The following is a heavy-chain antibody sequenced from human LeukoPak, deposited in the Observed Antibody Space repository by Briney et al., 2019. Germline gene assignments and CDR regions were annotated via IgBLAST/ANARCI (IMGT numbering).Heavy chain of an antibody. CDR2: IYYSEST. J-gene: IGHJ4*02. Sequence: SVTLSLTCTVSGDSISSYYWNWIRQPPGKGLEWIGYIYYSESTKYNASLKSRVTISLDTSNNQFSLKLRSMTAADTAVYYCARSYSSGPFDLWGQGTLVIAS. CDR3: ARSYSSGPFDL. V-gene: IGHV4-59*01. CDR1: GDSISSYY. D-gene: IGHD6-19*01.